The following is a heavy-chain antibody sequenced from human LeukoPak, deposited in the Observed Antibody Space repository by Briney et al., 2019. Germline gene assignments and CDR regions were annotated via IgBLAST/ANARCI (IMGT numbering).Heavy chain of an antibody. V-gene: IGHV3-30*15. D-gene: IGHD1-26*01. Sequence: GSLRLSCAASGFTFITSAMHWVRQAPGKGLEWVAVMSYDGSNKYYADSVKGRFTISRDNSRNTLSLQMSSLRAEDTAVYYCASGSYHEHWGQGTLVTVSS. CDR3: ASGSYHEH. CDR2: MSYDGSNK. J-gene: IGHJ4*02. CDR1: GFTFITSA.